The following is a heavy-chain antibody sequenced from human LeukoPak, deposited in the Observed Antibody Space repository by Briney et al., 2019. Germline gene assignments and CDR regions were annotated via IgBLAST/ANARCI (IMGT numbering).Heavy chain of an antibody. CDR1: GFTFSSYA. Sequence: GGSLRLSCAASGFTFSSYAMSWVRQAPGKGLEWVSAISGSGGSTYYADSVKGRFTISRDNSKNTLYLQMNSLRAEDTAVYYCAKSLRVVRVFRIEYYFDYWGQGTLVTVSS. CDR2: ISGSGGST. V-gene: IGHV3-23*01. D-gene: IGHD2-15*01. CDR3: AKSLRVVRVFRIEYYFDY. J-gene: IGHJ4*02.